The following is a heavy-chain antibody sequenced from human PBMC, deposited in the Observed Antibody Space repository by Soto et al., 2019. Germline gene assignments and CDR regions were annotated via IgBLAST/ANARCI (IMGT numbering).Heavy chain of an antibody. D-gene: IGHD3-10*01. CDR3: ARVAGYGSGNIDY. V-gene: IGHV6-1*01. CDR2: TYYRYKGYN. Sequence: QVQLQQSGQGLVKPSQTLSLTCAISGDSVSSNIAAWHWLRQSPSRVLEWLGRTYYRYKGYNDYALSVKSRITINPYTATNQFSLQLNSVTPEDTAVYYCARVAGYGSGNIDYWGQGTLVTVSA. J-gene: IGHJ4*02. CDR1: GDSVSSNIAA.